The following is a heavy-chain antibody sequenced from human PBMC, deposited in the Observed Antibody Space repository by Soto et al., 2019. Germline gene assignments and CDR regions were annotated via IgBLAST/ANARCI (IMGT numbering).Heavy chain of an antibody. D-gene: IGHD2-2*01. V-gene: IGHV3-23*01. CDR3: AKDWDIVVVPAANWFDP. Sequence: LRLSCAASGFTFSSYAMSWVRQAPGKGLEWVSAISGSGGSTYYADSVKGRFTISRDNSKNTLYLQMNSLRAEDTAVYYCAKDWDIVVVPAANWFDPWGQGTLVTVSS. CDR2: ISGSGGST. CDR1: GFTFSSYA. J-gene: IGHJ5*02.